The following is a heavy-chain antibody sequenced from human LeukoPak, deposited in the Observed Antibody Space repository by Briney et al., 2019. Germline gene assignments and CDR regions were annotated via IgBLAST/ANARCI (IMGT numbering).Heavy chain of an antibody. CDR2: ISSSSSTI. CDR3: ARVGGEGRFLEWSPYYFDY. Sequence: PGGSLRLSCAASGFTFSRYTMNWVRQAPGKGLEWVSYISSSSSTIYYADSVKGRFTISRDNAKNSLYLQMNSLRAEDTAVYYCARVGGEGRFLEWSPYYFDYWGQGTLVTVSS. D-gene: IGHD3-3*01. V-gene: IGHV3-48*01. CDR1: GFTFSRYT. J-gene: IGHJ4*02.